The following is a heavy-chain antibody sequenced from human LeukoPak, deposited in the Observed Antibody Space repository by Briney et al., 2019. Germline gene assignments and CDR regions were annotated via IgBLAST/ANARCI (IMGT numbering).Heavy chain of an antibody. Sequence: GGSLRLSCAASGFTFSNYGMNWVRQAPGKGLDLVSFTDTSWSYIYYGDSVKGRFTISRDNAKNLLFLQMNGLRAEDTALYYCARGRSITLLRGVAMSDGFDIWGQGAMVAVSS. J-gene: IGHJ3*02. CDR3: ARGRSITLLRGVAMSDGFDI. CDR1: GFTFSNYG. V-gene: IGHV3-21*06. CDR2: TDTSWSYI. D-gene: IGHD3-10*01.